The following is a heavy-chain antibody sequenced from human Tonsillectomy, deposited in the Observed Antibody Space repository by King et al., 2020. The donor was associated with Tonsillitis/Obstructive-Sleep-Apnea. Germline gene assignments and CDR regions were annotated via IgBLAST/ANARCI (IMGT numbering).Heavy chain of an antibody. J-gene: IGHJ4*02. V-gene: IGHV5-10-1*01. CDR1: GYSFTSYW. CDR2: IDPSDSYT. Sequence: VQLVESGAEVKKPGESLRISCKGSGYSFTSYWISWVRQMPGKGLEWMGRIDPSDSYTNYSPSFQGHVTLSADKSISTASLQWSSLKASDTAMYYCARYGGWLSDPLDYWGQGTLVTVSP. CDR3: ARYGGWLSDPLDY. D-gene: IGHD3-16*01.